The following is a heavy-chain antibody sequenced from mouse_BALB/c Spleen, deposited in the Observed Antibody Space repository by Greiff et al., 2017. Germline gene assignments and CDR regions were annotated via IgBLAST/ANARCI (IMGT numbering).Heavy chain of an antibody. CDR2: ISYDGSN. Sequence: EVKLQESGPGLVKPSQSLSLTCSVTGYSITSGYYWNWIRQFPGNKLEWMGYISYDGSNNYNPSLKNRISITRDTSKNQFFLKLNSVTTEDTATYYSARGGDYYAMDYWGQGTSVTVSS. CDR1: GYSITSGYY. CDR3: ARGGDYYAMDY. J-gene: IGHJ4*01. V-gene: IGHV3-6*02.